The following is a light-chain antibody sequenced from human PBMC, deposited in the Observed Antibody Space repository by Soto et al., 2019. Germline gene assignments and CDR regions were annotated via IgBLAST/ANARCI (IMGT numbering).Light chain of an antibody. Sequence: QSALTQPASVSGSPGQSITISCTGTSSDVGGYNYVSWYQQHPGKAPKLMIYEVSNRPSGVSNRFSGSKSGNTASLTISGLQAGDEADYYCSSSTTSSTLVFGTGTKV. CDR2: EVS. V-gene: IGLV2-14*01. CDR3: SSSTTSSTLV. J-gene: IGLJ1*01. CDR1: SSDVGGYNY.